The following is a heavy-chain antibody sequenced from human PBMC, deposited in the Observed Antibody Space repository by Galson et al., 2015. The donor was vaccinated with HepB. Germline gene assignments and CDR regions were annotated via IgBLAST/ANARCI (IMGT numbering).Heavy chain of an antibody. CDR2: ISSSSSYI. D-gene: IGHD5-12*01. V-gene: IGHV3-21*01. J-gene: IGHJ4*02. Sequence: SLRLSCAASGFTFSSYSMNWVRQAPGKGLEWVSSISSSSSYIYYADSVKGRFTISRDNAKNSLYLQMNSLRAEGTAVYYCASGRGGYDGYPAVGYWGQGTLVTVSS. CDR3: ASGRGGYDGYPAVGY. CDR1: GFTFSSYS.